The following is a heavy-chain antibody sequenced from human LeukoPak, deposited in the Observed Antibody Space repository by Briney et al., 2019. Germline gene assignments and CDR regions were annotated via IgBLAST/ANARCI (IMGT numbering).Heavy chain of an antibody. V-gene: IGHV4-59*01. CDR2: VYYSGST. D-gene: IGHD5-24*01. CDR3: ARGGGGVGYNL. J-gene: IGHJ4*02. CDR1: GGSISSYY. Sequence: SETLSLTCTVSGGSISSYYWIWIRQPPGKGLEWIGYVYYSGSTNYNPSLKRRVTILIDTSKNQFSLELSSVTAADTALLYFARGGGGVGYNLWGQGIPVTVSS.